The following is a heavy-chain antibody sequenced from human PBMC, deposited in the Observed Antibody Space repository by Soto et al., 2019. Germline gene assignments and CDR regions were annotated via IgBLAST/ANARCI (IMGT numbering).Heavy chain of an antibody. Sequence: SVKVSCKASGGTFSSYAISWVRPDPGQGLEWMGGIIPIFGTANYAQKFQGRVTITADESTSTAYMELSSLRSEDTAVYYCARERRGYCSGGSCSGWFDYWGQGTLVTVSS. CDR3: ARERRGYCSGGSCSGWFDY. D-gene: IGHD2-15*01. CDR1: GGTFSSYA. CDR2: IIPIFGTA. V-gene: IGHV1-69*13. J-gene: IGHJ4*02.